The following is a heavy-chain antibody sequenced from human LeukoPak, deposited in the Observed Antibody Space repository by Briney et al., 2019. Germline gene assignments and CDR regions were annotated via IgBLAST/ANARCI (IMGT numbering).Heavy chain of an antibody. CDR3: ARDKSTSYLSSFDY. V-gene: IGHV3-66*03. CDR1: GFTVSSNS. Sequence: GGSLRLSCTVSGFTVSSNSMSWVRQAPGKGLEWVSFIYSDNTHYSDSVKGRFTISIDNSKNTLYLQMNSLRAADTAVYYCARDKSTSYLSSFDYWGQGTLVTVSS. J-gene: IGHJ4*02. D-gene: IGHD6-6*01. CDR2: IYSDNT.